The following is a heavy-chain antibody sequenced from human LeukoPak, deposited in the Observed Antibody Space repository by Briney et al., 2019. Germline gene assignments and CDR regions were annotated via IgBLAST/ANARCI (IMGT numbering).Heavy chain of an antibody. CDR3: AKGRRDGHNFDFDY. CDR1: GFTFSSYA. J-gene: IGHJ4*02. CDR2: ISSNGGST. D-gene: IGHD5-24*01. Sequence: GGSLRLSCAASGFTFSSYAMHWVRQAPGKGLEYVSAISSNGGSTYYANSVKGRFTISRDNSKNTLYLQMGSLRAEDMAVYYCAKGRRDGHNFDFDYWGQGTLVTVSS. V-gene: IGHV3-64*01.